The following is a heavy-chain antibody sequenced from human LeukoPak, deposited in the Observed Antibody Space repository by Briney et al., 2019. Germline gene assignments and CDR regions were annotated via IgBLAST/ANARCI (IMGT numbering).Heavy chain of an antibody. CDR1: GFTVSSNY. CDR2: IYSGGST. J-gene: IGHJ3*02. Sequence: GGSLRLSCAACGFTVSSNYMSWVRQAPGKGLEWVSVIYSGGSTYYADSVKGRFTISRDNSKNTLYLQMNSLRAEDRAVYHCARGPNYDFWSGFGDDAFDIWGQGTMVTVSS. CDR3: ARGPNYDFWSGFGDDAFDI. D-gene: IGHD3-3*01. V-gene: IGHV3-66*02.